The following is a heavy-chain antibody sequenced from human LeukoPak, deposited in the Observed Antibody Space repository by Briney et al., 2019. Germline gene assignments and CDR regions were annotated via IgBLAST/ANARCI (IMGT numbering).Heavy chain of an antibody. V-gene: IGHV3-53*01. J-gene: IGHJ4*02. Sequence: GGSLRLSCAASGFTVSSNYMSWVRQAPGKGLEWVSVIYSVGSTYYADSVKGRFTISRDNSKNTLFLQMNGLRVEDTAIYYCAKKGGSSGRYDYLDYWGQGTLVTVSS. CDR2: IYSVGST. D-gene: IGHD6-19*01. CDR3: AKKGGSSGRYDYLDY. CDR1: GFTVSSNY.